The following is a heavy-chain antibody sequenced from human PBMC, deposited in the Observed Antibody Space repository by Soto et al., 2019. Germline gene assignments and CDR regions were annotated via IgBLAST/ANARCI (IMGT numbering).Heavy chain of an antibody. D-gene: IGHD3-10*01. CDR2: INPSGGST. V-gene: IGHV1-46*03. Sequence: ASVKVSCKASGYTFTSYYMHWVRQAPGQGLEWMGIINPSGGSTSYAQKFQDRVTMTRDTSTSTVYMELSSLRSEDTAVYYCARGSGGYGSGSYDAFDIWGQGTMVTVSS. J-gene: IGHJ3*02. CDR1: GYTFTSYY. CDR3: ARGSGGYGSGSYDAFDI.